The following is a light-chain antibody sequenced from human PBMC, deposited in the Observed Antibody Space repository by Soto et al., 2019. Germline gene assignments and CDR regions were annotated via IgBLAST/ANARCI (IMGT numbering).Light chain of an antibody. CDR1: SSNIGAGYD. CDR2: GDS. J-gene: IGLJ2*01. V-gene: IGLV1-40*01. Sequence: QSVLTQPPSVSGAPGQRVTISCSGSSSNIGAGYDVHWYQQVPGTAPKLLIYGDSNRPSGVPDRFSGSKSATSASLAITGLQADDEAVYYCQTYDNSLGASKVFGGGTKVTVL. CDR3: QTYDNSLGASKV.